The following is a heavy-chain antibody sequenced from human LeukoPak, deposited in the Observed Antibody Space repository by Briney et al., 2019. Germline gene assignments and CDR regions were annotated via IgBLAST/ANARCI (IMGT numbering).Heavy chain of an antibody. V-gene: IGHV4-4*09. Sequence: SETLSLTCTVSGASISSHYWYWIRQPPGKGLEWIGYIYTSGSTNYNPSLKSRVTISVDTSKNQFSLKLSSVTAADTAVYYCARHSGYYLYYFDYWGQGTLVTVSS. CDR1: GASISSHY. CDR3: ARHSGYYLYYFDY. D-gene: IGHD3-22*01. J-gene: IGHJ4*02. CDR2: IYTSGST.